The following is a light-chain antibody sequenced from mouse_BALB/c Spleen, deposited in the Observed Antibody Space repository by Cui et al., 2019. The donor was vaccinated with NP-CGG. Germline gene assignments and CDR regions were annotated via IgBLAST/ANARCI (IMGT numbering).Light chain of an antibody. V-gene: IGLV1*01. CDR1: TGAVTTSNY. Sequence: AVVTQESALTTSPGETGTLTCRSSTGAVTTSNYANWVQEKPDHLFTGLMGGTNNRAPGVPARFSGSLIEDKAALTITGAQTEDEAIYFCALWYSNHWVFGGGTKLTVL. CDR2: GTN. CDR3: ALWYSNHWV. J-gene: IGLJ1*01.